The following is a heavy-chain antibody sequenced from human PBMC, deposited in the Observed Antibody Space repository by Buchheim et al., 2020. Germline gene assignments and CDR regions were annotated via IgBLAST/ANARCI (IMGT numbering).Heavy chain of an antibody. V-gene: IGHV3-66*01. CDR1: GFTVSSNY. J-gene: IGHJ6*02. CDR3: ARDTGIAAHYYGMDV. CDR2: IYSGGST. D-gene: IGHD6-13*01. Sequence: EVQLVESGGGLVQPGGSLRLSCAASGFTVSSNYMSWVRQAPGKGLEWVSVIYSGGSTYYADSVKGRFTVSRDNSKNTLYLQMNSLRAEDTAVYYCARDTGIAAHYYGMDVWGQGTT.